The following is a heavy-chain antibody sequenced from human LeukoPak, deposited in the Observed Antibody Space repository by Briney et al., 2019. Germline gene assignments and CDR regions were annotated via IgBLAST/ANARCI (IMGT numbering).Heavy chain of an antibody. Sequence: GSLRLSCAVSGFSVSTYSMNWVRQAPGKGLEWVSHITWTTNIYYADSVQGRFTVSRDSAKNSLYLQMNSLRDEDTAVYYCARDPGNSGYGMDVWGQGTTVIVSS. CDR1: GFSVSTYS. D-gene: IGHD5-12*01. J-gene: IGHJ6*02. CDR3: ARDPGNSGYGMDV. V-gene: IGHV3-48*02. CDR2: ITWTTNI.